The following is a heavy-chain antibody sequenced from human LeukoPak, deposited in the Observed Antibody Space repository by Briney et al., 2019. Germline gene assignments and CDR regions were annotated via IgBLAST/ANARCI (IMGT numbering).Heavy chain of an antibody. J-gene: IGHJ4*02. Sequence: EPGGSLRLSCAASGFTFSSYAMNWVRQAPGKGLEWVSSITSSSGYIYYADSVKGRFTISRDNAKSSLFLQMNSLRAEDTAVYFCAREVRGLDYWGQGTLVTVSS. CDR2: ITSSSGYI. CDR1: GFTFSSYA. CDR3: AREVRGLDY. V-gene: IGHV3-21*01. D-gene: IGHD3-10*01.